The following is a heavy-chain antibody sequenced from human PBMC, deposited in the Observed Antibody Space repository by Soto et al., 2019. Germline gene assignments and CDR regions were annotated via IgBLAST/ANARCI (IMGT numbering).Heavy chain of an antibody. Sequence: QLQLQESGPGLVNPSETLSLTCTVSGGSISSRGYYWGWIRQPPGKGLEWIGSIYYSGNTYYNSSLKSRVTISADTSNNQFSQMLSTVTAADPGVYYCAGSTQLLSRIDHWCQGTLVTVSS. CDR1: GGSISSRGYY. D-gene: IGHD2-2*01. CDR2: IYYSGNT. V-gene: IGHV4-39*01. CDR3: AGSTQLLSRIDH. J-gene: IGHJ4*02.